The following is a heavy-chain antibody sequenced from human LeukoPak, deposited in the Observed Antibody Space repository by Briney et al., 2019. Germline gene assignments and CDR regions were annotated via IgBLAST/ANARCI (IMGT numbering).Heavy chain of an antibody. D-gene: IGHD3-9*01. V-gene: IGHV4-39*07. J-gene: IGHJ3*02. CDR2: FYYSGST. Sequence: SETLSLTCTVSGGSISSSSYYWGWIRQPPGKGLEWIGSFYYSGSTYYNPSLKSRVTMSVDTSKNQFSLKLSSVTAADTAVYYCALQYYDILTGYLDAFDIWGQGTMVTVSS. CDR1: GGSISSSSYY. CDR3: ALQYYDILTGYLDAFDI.